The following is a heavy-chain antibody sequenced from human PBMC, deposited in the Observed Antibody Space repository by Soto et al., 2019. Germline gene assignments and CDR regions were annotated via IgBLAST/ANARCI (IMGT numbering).Heavy chain of an antibody. CDR3: ARAIARDGSSWYRGGYDS. Sequence: QVRLLQSGAEVKKSGASVKVSCKASGYTFNAYYIHWMRQAPGQGLEWMGWINPDTGGTDYAQKLQGWVTMTRDTCSITAYMELASRKIDDTAVYYCARAIARDGSSWYRGGYDSWGQGTLVTVS. J-gene: IGHJ4*02. D-gene: IGHD6-13*01. CDR2: INPDTGGT. CDR1: GYTFNAYY. V-gene: IGHV1-2*04.